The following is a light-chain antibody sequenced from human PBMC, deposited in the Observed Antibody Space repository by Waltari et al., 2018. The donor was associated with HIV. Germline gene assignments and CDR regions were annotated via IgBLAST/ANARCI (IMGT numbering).Light chain of an antibody. J-gene: IGLJ2*01. CDR2: AVH. CDR1: HSDVGFYNL. V-gene: IGLV2-14*01. Sequence: QSALAQPASVSGSPGQSITISCTGRHSDVGFYNLVSWYQQFPGKAPQLIISAVHSRPSGVSSRFSGSKSGNTASLTISDLQAEDEAEYFCNSYRSSDTVIFGGGTKLTVL. CDR3: NSYRSSDTVI.